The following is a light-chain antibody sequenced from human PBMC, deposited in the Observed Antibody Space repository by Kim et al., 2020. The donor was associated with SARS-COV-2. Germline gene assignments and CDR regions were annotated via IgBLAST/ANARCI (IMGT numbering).Light chain of an antibody. CDR3: EVWVTSRDQVI. CDR2: YNS. J-gene: IGLJ2*01. CDR1: NIGTKS. V-gene: IGLV3-21*04. Sequence: SYELTQPPSVSVAPGKTATIACGGDNIGTKSVHWYQQKPGQAPVLFLFYNSDRPSGIPERFSGSNSGNTATRTISRVEAGDEADFYCEVWVTSRDQVIFG.